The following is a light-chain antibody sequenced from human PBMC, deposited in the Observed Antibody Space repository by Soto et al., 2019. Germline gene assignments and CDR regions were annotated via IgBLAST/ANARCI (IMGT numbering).Light chain of an antibody. CDR2: KAS. CDR1: QTISSW. V-gene: IGKV1-5*03. Sequence: DIHMTQSPSTLSGSVGDRVTITCRASQTISSWLAWYQQKPGKAPKLLIYKASTLKSGVPSRFSGSGSGTEFTLTISSLQPDDFATYYCQHYKSYSEAFGQGTMVDIK. CDR3: QHYKSYSEA. J-gene: IGKJ1*01.